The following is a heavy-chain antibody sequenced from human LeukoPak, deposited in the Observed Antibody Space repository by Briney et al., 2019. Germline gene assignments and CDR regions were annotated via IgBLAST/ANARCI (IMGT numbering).Heavy chain of an antibody. J-gene: IGHJ4*02. D-gene: IGHD6-6*01. V-gene: IGHV3-74*01. CDR2: INSDGSST. CDR1: GFTFSSYW. CDR3: SARSSSEDY. Sequence: GGSLRLSCAASGFTFSSYWMHWVRQAPGKGLAWVSRINSDGSSTNYADSVKGRFTISRDNAKNTLFLQMSSLRAEDTAVYYCSARSSSEDYWGQGTLVTVSS.